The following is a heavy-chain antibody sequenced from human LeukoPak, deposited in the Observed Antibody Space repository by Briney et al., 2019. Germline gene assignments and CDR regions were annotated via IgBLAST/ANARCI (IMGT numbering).Heavy chain of an antibody. CDR3: ARDYCSGGSCRFDY. CDR1: GYTFTSYG. CDR2: ISAYNGNT. V-gene: IGHV1-18*01. J-gene: IGHJ4*02. Sequence: ASVKVSCKASGYTFTSYGFSWVRQAPGQGLEWMGWISAYNGNTSYAQKFQGRVTMTTDTSTNTAYMELRSLRSDDTAFYYCARDYCSGGSCRFDYWGQGTLVTVSS. D-gene: IGHD2-15*01.